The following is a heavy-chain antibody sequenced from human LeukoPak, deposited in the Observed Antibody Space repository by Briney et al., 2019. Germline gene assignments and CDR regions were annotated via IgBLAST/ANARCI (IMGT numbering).Heavy chain of an antibody. Sequence: GGSLRLSCAASGFTFSRYWMSWVRQAPGKGLEWVANIKQDGGDKYYVDSVKGRFTISRDNAKNSLYLQMNSLRAEDTAVYYCARIREEMATMTYYYDDWGQGTLVTVSS. CDR1: GFTFSRYW. J-gene: IGHJ4*02. V-gene: IGHV3-7*01. CDR3: ARIREEMATMTYYYDD. CDR2: IKQDGGDK. D-gene: IGHD5-24*01.